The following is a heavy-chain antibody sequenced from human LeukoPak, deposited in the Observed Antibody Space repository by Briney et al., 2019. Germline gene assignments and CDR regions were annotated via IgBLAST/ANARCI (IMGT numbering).Heavy chain of an antibody. J-gene: IGHJ6*03. CDR2: LSGRGGAI. CDR1: GFTFSGHS. V-gene: IGHV3-11*04. Sequence: GGSLRLSCALSGFTFSGHSMNWISQAPGKGLEWVSYLSGRGGAIYYADSVKGRFTVSRDTANNSIYLQMNSLRPEDTAVYYCASAVYGVHPVTYYFYSYMDVWGKGTTVTVSS. D-gene: IGHD5/OR15-5a*01. CDR3: ASAVYGVHPVTYYFYSYMDV.